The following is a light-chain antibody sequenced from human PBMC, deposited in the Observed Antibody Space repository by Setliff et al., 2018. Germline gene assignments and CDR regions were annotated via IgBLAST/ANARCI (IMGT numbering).Light chain of an antibody. Sequence: QSALTQPASVSGSPGQSITISCSGTRYDIGDHDCVSWYQQYPGEAPKLLIYDVSKRPSGVSGRFSGSKSGTTASLTISALRTEDEADYYCSSYTSNSVLGIFGGGTK. V-gene: IGLV2-14*03. CDR3: SSYTSNSVLGI. CDR1: RYDIGDHDC. J-gene: IGLJ2*01. CDR2: DVS.